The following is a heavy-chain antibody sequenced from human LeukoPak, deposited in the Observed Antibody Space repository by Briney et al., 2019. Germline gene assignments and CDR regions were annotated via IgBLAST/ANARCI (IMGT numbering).Heavy chain of an antibody. V-gene: IGHV3-7*01. CDR2: IKQDGSEK. CDR1: GFTFSSYW. CDR3: ARDLSQGYYYYYYGMDV. Sequence: GGSLRLSCAASGFTFSSYWMSWVRQAPGKGLEWVANIKQDGSEKYYVDSVKGRFTISRDNAKNSLYLQMNSLRAEDTAVYYCARDLSQGYYYYYYGMDVWGQGTTVTVSS. J-gene: IGHJ6*02.